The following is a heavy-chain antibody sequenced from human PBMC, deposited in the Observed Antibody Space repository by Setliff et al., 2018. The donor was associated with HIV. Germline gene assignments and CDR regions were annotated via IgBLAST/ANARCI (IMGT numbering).Heavy chain of an antibody. CDR2: IYSGGTT. V-gene: IGHV3-53*04. CDR1: GFTVSRYY. Sequence: GGSLRLSCAASGFTVSRYYMSWVRQAPGKGLEWVSIIYSGGTTYYADSVKGRFIISRHNSNNTLYLQMNSLRAEDSAMYYCARDRGRGMAPSGILDYYYMDVWGRGTTVTVSS. J-gene: IGHJ6*03. D-gene: IGHD6-13*01. CDR3: ARDRGRGMAPSGILDYYYMDV.